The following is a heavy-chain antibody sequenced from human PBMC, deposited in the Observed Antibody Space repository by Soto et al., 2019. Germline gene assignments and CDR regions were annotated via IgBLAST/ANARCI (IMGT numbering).Heavy chain of an antibody. V-gene: IGHV1-18*01. J-gene: IGHJ4*02. CDR2: ISAYNDNT. CDR1: GYTFTSYG. CDR3: ARDQAVAGTSGY. D-gene: IGHD6-19*01. Sequence: VASVKVSCKASGYTFTSYGISWVRQAPGQGLEWMGWISAYNDNTNYAQKLQGRVTMTTDTSTSTAYMELRSLRSDDTAVYYCARDQAVAGTSGYWGQGTLVTVSS.